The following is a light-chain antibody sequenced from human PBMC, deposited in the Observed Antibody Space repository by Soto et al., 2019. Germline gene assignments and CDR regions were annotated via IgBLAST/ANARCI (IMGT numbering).Light chain of an antibody. CDR1: GSDVVGFNF. CDR2: DVS. CDR3: SSYTGTTTLGYV. J-gene: IGLJ1*01. Sequence: QSALTQPASVSGSPGQSITISCTGTGSDVVGFNFVSRYQQHPGKAPKLIIYDVSDRPSGVSNRSSGSKSGNTASLTISGLQTEDEAAYYCSSYTGTTTLGYVFGTGTKVTVL. V-gene: IGLV2-14*03.